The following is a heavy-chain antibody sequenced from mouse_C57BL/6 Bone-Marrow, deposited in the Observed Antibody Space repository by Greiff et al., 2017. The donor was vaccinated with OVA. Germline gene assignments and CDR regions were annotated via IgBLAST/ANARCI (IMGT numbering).Heavy chain of an antibody. D-gene: IGHD1-1*02. CDR3: ARGWILAYYAMDY. CDR2: IDPSDSET. J-gene: IGHJ4*01. Sequence: QVQLQQPGAELVRPGSSVKLSCKASGYTFTSYWMHWVKQRPIQGLEWIGNIDPSDSETHYNQKFKDKATLTVDKSSSTAYMQLSSLTSEDSAVDYCARGWILAYYAMDYWGQGTSVTVSS. V-gene: IGHV1-52*01. CDR1: GYTFTSYW.